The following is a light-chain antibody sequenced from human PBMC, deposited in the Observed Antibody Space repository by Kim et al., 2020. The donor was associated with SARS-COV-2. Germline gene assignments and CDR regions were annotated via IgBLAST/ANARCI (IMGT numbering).Light chain of an antibody. J-gene: IGKJ1*01. CDR3: QQHTNWLRT. CDR1: QSVSSC. V-gene: IGKV3-11*01. CDR2: DAS. Sequence: EIVLTQSPATLSLSPGERATLSCRASQSVSSCLAWYQQKPGQAPRLLIYDASNRATGIPARFSGSGSGTDFTLTISSLEPEDFAVYYCQQHTNWLRTFGQGTKVDIK.